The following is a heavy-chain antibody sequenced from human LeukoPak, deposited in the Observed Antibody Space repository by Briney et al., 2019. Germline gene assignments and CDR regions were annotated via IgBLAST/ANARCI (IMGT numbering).Heavy chain of an antibody. V-gene: IGHV3-11*04. Sequence: GGSLRLSCAASGFTFSDYYMSWIRQAPGKGLEWVSYISTSGSTIYYADSVKGRFTISRDNAKNSLYLQMNSLRAEDTAVYYCARAIETTWIQLWQSVGYWGQGTLVTVSS. CDR3: ARAIETTWIQLWQSVGY. CDR1: GFTFSDYY. D-gene: IGHD5-18*01. J-gene: IGHJ4*02. CDR2: ISTSGSTI.